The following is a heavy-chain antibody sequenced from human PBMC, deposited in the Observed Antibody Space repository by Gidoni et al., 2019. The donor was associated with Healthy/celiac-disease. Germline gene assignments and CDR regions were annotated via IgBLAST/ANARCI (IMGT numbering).Heavy chain of an antibody. CDR3: ARDYSKGVYGMDV. Sequence: QVQLQESGPGLVKPSQTLSLTCTVSGGSLSRGGYYWSWIRQHPGKGLEWIGYIYYSGSTYYNPALKSRVTISVDTSKNQFSLKLSSVTAADTAVYYCARDYSKGVYGMDVWGQGTTVTVSS. D-gene: IGHD4-4*01. V-gene: IGHV4-31*03. CDR2: IYYSGST. J-gene: IGHJ6*02. CDR1: GGSLSRGGYY.